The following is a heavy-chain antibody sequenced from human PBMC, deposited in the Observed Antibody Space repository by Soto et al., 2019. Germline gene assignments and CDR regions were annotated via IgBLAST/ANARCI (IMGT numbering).Heavy chain of an antibody. V-gene: IGHV3-23*01. CDR3: ARWSYLDY. Sequence: GGSMRLGCAASGFRFGSYALSWVRQAPGKGLEWVSTISGSDGKTFYADSVKGRFSISRDTSQSTLYLQMNSLRADDTAMYYCARWSYLDYWGQGTRVTVSS. J-gene: IGHJ4*02. D-gene: IGHD3-3*01. CDR2: ISGSDGKT. CDR1: GFRFGSYA.